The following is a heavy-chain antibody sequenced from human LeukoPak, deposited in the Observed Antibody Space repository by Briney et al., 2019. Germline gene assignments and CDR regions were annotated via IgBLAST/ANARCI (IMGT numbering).Heavy chain of an antibody. CDR2: ISSYNGNT. J-gene: IGHJ4*02. Sequence: ASVKVSCTASGYTFSSYGITWVRQAPGQGLEGMGWISSYNGNTNYAQKLHGRVTMTTDTSTSTAYMELRSLRSDDTAVYYCGRDYYGSGRANCDYWGQGTLVTVSS. CDR1: GYTFSSYG. CDR3: GRDYYGSGRANCDY. D-gene: IGHD3-10*01. V-gene: IGHV1-18*01.